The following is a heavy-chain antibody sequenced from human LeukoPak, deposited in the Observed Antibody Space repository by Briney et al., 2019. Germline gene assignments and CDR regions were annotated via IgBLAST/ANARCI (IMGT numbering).Heavy chain of an antibody. D-gene: IGHD3-22*01. J-gene: IGHJ4*02. CDR2: ISAYNGNT. Sequence: ASVKVSCKASGYTFTSYGISWVRQAPGQGLEWMRWISAYNGNTNYAQKLQGRVTMTTDTSTSTAYMELRSLRSDDTAVYYCARGMVRDSSGYYFGDYWGQGTLVTVSS. CDR3: ARGMVRDSSGYYFGDY. V-gene: IGHV1-18*01. CDR1: GYTFTSYG.